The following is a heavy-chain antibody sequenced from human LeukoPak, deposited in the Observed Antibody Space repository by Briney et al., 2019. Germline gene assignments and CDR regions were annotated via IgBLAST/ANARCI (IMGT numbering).Heavy chain of an antibody. CDR3: ARGGDSSPYYFDY. J-gene: IGHJ4*02. Sequence: ASVKVSCKASGYTFTSYAMNWVRQAPGQGLEWMGWISAYNGNTDYAQKLQGRVTMTTDTSTNTAYMELMSLRSDDTAVYFCARGGDSSPYYFDYWGQGTLVTVSS. D-gene: IGHD3-22*01. CDR2: ISAYNGNT. CDR1: GYTFTSYA. V-gene: IGHV1-18*01.